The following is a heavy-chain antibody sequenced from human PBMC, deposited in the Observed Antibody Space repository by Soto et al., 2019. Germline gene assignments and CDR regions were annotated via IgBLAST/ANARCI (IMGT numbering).Heavy chain of an antibody. V-gene: IGHV1-69*13. CDR3: ARSGSSYSWFDP. D-gene: IGHD1-26*01. J-gene: IGHJ5*02. CDR2: IIPIFGTA. Sequence: ASVKVSCKASGGTFSSYAISWVRQAPGQGLEWMGGIIPIFGTANYAQKFQGRVTITADESTSTAYMELSSLRSEDTAVYYCARSGSSYSWFDPWGQGTLVTVSS. CDR1: GGTFSSYA.